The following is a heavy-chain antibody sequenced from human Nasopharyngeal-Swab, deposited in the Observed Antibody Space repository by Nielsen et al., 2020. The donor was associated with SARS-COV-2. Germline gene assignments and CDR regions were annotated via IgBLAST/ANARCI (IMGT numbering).Heavy chain of an antibody. V-gene: IGHV3-7*01. D-gene: IGHD2/OR15-2a*01. CDR1: GFTFSSYW. CDR3: ARDCYGFSTTCNLFDS. Sequence: RGSLRLSCAASGFTFSSYWMSWVRQAPGKGMEWVANIKQDGSEKYYVDSVKGRFTISRDDAKNSLYLQMNSLRAEDTAVYFCARDCYGFSTTCNLFDSWGQGTLVTVSS. J-gene: IGHJ4*02. CDR2: IKQDGSEK.